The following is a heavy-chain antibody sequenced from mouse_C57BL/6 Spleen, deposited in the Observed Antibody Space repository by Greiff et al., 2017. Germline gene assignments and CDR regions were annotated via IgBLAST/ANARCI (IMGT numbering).Heavy chain of an antibody. CDR2: IYPGDGDT. D-gene: IGHD1-1*01. V-gene: IGHV1-80*01. J-gene: IGHJ4*01. CDR1: GYAFSSYW. CDR3: ARPYYYGSSRYAMDY. Sequence: QVQLQQSGAELVKPGASVKISCKASGYAFSSYWMNWVKQRPGKGLEWIGQIYPGDGDTNYNGKFKGKATLTADKSSSTAYMQLSSLTSEDSAVYFCARPYYYGSSRYAMDYWGQGTSVTVSS.